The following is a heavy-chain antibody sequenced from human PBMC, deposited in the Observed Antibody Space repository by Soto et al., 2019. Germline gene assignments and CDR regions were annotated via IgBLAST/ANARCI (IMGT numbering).Heavy chain of an antibody. Sequence: EVQLVDSGGGLVKPGGSLRLSCAASGFTFSNYTMSWVRQAPGKGLEWVSSISRSSDYIYYADSVKGRFTISRDNAKNALYLKTNSLRDDDTSVYYGTREGGAIWFEELGWVDPWGPGSLCTVSS. J-gene: IGHJ5*02. CDR3: TREGGAIWFEELGWVDP. V-gene: IGHV3-21*01. D-gene: IGHD3-10*01. CDR1: GFTFSNYT. CDR2: ISRSSDYI.